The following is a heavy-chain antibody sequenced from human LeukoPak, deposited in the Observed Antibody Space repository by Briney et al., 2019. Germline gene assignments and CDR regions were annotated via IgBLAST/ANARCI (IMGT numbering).Heavy chain of an antibody. D-gene: IGHD4-17*01. V-gene: IGHV4-38-2*02. CDR1: GYSISSGYY. J-gene: IGHJ4*02. CDR3: ARDPVGDYGDY. Sequence: PSETLSLTCAVSGYSISSGYYWGWIRQPPGKGLEWIRSIFHSGSTYYNPSLKSRVTISVDTSKNQFSLKLSSVTAADTAVYYCARDPVGDYGDYWGQGTLVTVSS. CDR2: IFHSGST.